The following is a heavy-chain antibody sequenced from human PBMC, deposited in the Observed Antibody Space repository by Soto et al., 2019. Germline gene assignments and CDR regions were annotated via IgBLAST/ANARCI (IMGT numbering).Heavy chain of an antibody. CDR3: AKSPAARPGGGMDV. V-gene: IGHV3-23*01. D-gene: IGHD6-6*01. CDR2: ISGSGGST. CDR1: GFTFSSYA. J-gene: IGHJ6*02. Sequence: PGGSLRLSCAASGFTFSSYAMSWVRQAPGKGLEWVSAISGSGGSTYYADSVKGRFTISRDNSKNTLYLQMNSLRAEDTAVYYCAKSPAARPGGGMDVWGQGTTVTVSS.